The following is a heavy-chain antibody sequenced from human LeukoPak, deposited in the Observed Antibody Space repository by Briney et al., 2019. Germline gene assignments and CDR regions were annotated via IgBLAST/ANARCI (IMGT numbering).Heavy chain of an antibody. J-gene: IGHJ5*02. CDR3: AKGARGDTVTSIVGLNWFDP. CDR2: ISYDGNNK. D-gene: IGHD4-17*01. V-gene: IGHV3-30*18. CDR1: GFNFRHYG. Sequence: GGSLRLSCAASGFNFRHYGMHWVRQAPGKGLEWVAVISYDGNNKYYADSVKGRFTISRDNSKNTLYLQMNSLRPEDTAVYYCAKGARGDTVTSIVGLNWFDPWGQGTLVTVSS.